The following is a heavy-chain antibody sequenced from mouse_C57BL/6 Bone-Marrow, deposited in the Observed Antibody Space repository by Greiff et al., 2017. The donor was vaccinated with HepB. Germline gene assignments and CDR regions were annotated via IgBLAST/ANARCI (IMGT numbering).Heavy chain of an antibody. V-gene: IGHV1-80*01. CDR1: GYAFSSYW. J-gene: IGHJ3*01. Sequence: VKVVESGAELVKPGASVKISCKASGYAFSSYWMNWVKQRPGKGLEWIGQIYPGDGDTNYNGKFKGKATLTADKSSSTAYMQLSSLTSEDSAVYFCARSCYYYGSSLFAYWGQGTLVTVSA. CDR2: IYPGDGDT. CDR3: ARSCYYYGSSLFAY. D-gene: IGHD1-1*01.